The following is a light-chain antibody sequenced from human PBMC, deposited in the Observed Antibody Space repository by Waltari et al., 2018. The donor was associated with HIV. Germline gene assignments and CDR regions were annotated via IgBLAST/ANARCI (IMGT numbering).Light chain of an antibody. CDR3: CSKSTPYFGVL. J-gene: IGLJ2*01. CDR2: DVD. V-gene: IGLV2-23*02. Sequence: QSALTQPASMSGPPGQSITISCTGTSEDIGGPDLVSVYPHHPGKAPRLIIFDVDKLPSGISDRFSGSQSGYTASLTISGLRTEDEADYSCCSKSTPYFGVLFGGGTTLTVL. CDR1: SEDIGGPDL.